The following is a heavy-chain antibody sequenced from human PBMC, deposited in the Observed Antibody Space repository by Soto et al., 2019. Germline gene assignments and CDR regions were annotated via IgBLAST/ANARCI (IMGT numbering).Heavy chain of an antibody. D-gene: IGHD3-3*01. V-gene: IGHV1-18*01. CDR1: GYTFTSYG. CDR2: ISAYNGNT. CDR3: ARGGVRFLEWLPDYYYMDV. J-gene: IGHJ6*03. Sequence: GASVKVSCKASGYTFTSYGISWVRQAPGQGLEWMGWISAYNGNTNYAQKLQGRVTMTTDTSTSTAYMELRSLRSDDTAVYYCARGGVRFLEWLPDYYYMDVWGKGTTVTVSS.